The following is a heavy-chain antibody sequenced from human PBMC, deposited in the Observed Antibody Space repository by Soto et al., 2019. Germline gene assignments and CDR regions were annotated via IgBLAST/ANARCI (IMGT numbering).Heavy chain of an antibody. J-gene: IGHJ5*02. CDR2: IHPGDSDT. V-gene: IGHV5-51*01. D-gene: IGHD6-13*01. CDR3: ARHNRYSSTWFEGWFDP. Sequence: GESLKISCQGSGYSFTNYWVGWVRQIPGRGLEWMGIIHPGDSDTRYSPFFQGQVTISADKSISTAYLQWSSLKASDTAMYYCARHNRYSSTWFEGWFDPWGPGTLVTVSS. CDR1: GYSFTNYW.